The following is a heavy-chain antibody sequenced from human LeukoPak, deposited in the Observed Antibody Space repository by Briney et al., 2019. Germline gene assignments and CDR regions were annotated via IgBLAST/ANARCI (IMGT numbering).Heavy chain of an antibody. CDR3: ARKGRLRYFDWLLKSHAFDI. CDR1: GYTFTSYY. Sequence: ASVKVSCKASGYTFTSYYMHWVRQAPGQGLEWMGIINPSGGSTSYAQKFQGRVTMTRDMSTSTVYMELSSLRSEDMAVYYCARKGRLRYFDWLLKSHAFDIWGQGTMVTVSS. J-gene: IGHJ3*02. D-gene: IGHD3-9*01. CDR2: INPSGGST. V-gene: IGHV1-46*01.